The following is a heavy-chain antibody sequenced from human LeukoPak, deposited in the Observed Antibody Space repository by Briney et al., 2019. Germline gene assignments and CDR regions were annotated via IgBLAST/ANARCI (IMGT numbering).Heavy chain of an antibody. D-gene: IGHD1-20*01. V-gene: IGHV3-30*18. J-gene: IGHJ4*02. Sequence: PGGSLRLSCAASGFTFSSYGMHWVRQAPGKGLEWVAVISYDGSNKYYADSVKGRFTISRDNSKNTLYLQMNSLRAEDTAVYYCAKDARYGHKVQPIFDYWGQGTPVTVSS. CDR1: GFTFSSYG. CDR3: AKDARYGHKVQPIFDY. CDR2: ISYDGSNK.